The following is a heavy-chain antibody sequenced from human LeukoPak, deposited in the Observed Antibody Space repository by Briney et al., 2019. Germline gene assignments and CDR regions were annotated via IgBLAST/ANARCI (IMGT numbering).Heavy chain of an antibody. V-gene: IGHV3-11*01. Sequence: GGSLRLSCAASGFTVIDYYMNWIRQAPGKGLEWVSHISKSGITIYYADSVKGRFTISRDNAKNSLYLQMNSLRAEDTAVYYCARPGGYSYGYNDYWGQGTLVTVSS. J-gene: IGHJ4*02. D-gene: IGHD5-18*01. CDR1: GFTVIDYY. CDR2: ISKSGITI. CDR3: ARPGGYSYGYNDY.